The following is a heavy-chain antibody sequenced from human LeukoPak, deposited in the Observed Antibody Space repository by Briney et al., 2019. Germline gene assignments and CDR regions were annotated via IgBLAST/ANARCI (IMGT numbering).Heavy chain of an antibody. D-gene: IGHD5-18*01. V-gene: IGHV4-59*08. J-gene: IGHJ4*02. Sequence: PSETLSLTCTVSGGSISSYYWSWVRQPPGKGLEWIGYIYYTGSTTHNPSPNSRVTISLDTSKNQFSLKLSSVTAADTAVYYCARRLGATAMVDYWGQGTLVTVSS. CDR3: ARRLGATAMVDY. CDR2: IYYTGST. CDR1: GGSISSYY.